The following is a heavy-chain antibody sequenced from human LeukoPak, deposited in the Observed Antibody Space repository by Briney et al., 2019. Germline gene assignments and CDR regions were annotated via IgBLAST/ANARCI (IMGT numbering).Heavy chain of an antibody. V-gene: IGHV3-48*01. CDR1: GFTFSAYS. Sequence: GGSLRLSCAASGFTFSAYSLNWVRRAPGKGLGWVSYINNIGSVTHYADSVKGRFTISRDNAKNSVYLQMNSLRVEDTAVYYCARDWPYSSSSRPFDYWGQGTLVTVCS. D-gene: IGHD6-6*01. CDR2: INNIGSVT. J-gene: IGHJ4*02. CDR3: ARDWPYSSSSRPFDY.